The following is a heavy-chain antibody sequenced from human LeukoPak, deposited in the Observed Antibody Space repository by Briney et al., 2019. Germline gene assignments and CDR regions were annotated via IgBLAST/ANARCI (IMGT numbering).Heavy chain of an antibody. D-gene: IGHD1-1*01. V-gene: IGHV3-66*01. Sequence: GGSLRLSCPASGFTVTSNYMSWVRQAPGKGLEWVSVLYSGGSTDYADSVKGRFTISRDISKNTLYLQMNSLRAEDTAVYYCARTMETWGQGTLVTVSS. CDR1: GFTVTSNY. CDR2: LYSGGST. CDR3: ARTMET. J-gene: IGHJ5*02.